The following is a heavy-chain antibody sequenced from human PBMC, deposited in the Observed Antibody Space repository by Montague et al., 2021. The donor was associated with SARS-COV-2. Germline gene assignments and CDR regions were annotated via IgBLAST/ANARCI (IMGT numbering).Heavy chain of an antibody. V-gene: IGHV4-38-2*02. J-gene: IGHJ4*02. CDR3: VRVLDNRVRDY. D-gene: IGHD3/OR15-3a*01. CDR1: GYSISSGYY. CDR2: IFYIGKT. Sequence: SETLSLTCSVSGYSISSGYYWGWIRQPPGKGLEWVGGIFYIGKTNYSRSLKSRLTISLDSSKNQFSLQARSVTAADTAVYYCVRVLDNRVRDYWGQGTLVTVSS.